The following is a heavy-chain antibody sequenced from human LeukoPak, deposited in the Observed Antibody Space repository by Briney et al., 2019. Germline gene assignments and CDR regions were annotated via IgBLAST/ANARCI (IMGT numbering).Heavy chain of an antibody. J-gene: IGHJ3*02. Sequence: ASVKVSCKASGYTFTGYYMHWVRQAPGQGLEWMGWINPNSGGTNYAQKFQGRVTMTRDTSISTAYMELSRLRSDDTAVYYCARDVAVVVVAATDDAFDIWGQGTMVTVSS. D-gene: IGHD2-15*01. CDR2: INPNSGGT. CDR1: GYTFTGYY. CDR3: ARDVAVVVVAATDDAFDI. V-gene: IGHV1-2*02.